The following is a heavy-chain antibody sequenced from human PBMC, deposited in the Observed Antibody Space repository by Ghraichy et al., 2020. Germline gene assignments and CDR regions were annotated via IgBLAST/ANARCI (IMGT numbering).Heavy chain of an antibody. V-gene: IGHV3-23*01. CDR2: ISGSGGDT. J-gene: IGHJ6*02. Sequence: GGSLRLSCAASGFTFSSYVMSWVRQAPRKGLEWVSGISGSGGDTYYADSVKGRFTISRDNSKNTLYLQMNSLRAEDTAVYYCAKGIPACTTTISYYYNGMDVWGQGTTVTVPS. CDR3: AKGIPACTTTISYYYNGMDV. CDR1: GFTFSSYV. D-gene: IGHD2-2*01.